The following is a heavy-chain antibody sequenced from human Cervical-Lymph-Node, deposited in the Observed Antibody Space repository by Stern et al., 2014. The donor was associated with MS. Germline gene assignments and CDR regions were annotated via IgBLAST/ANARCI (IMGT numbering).Heavy chain of an antibody. CDR1: GYTFTSYG. Sequence: VQLVESGAEVKKPGASVKVSCKASGYTFTSYGITWVRQAPGQGLEWMGWISTYNGNTNYAQNLQGRITMTTDTSTSTAYMELRSLRSDDTAVYYCAREGAYYYDSSGDLDYWGQGTLVTVSS. V-gene: IGHV1-18*01. CDR2: ISTYNGNT. D-gene: IGHD3-22*01. J-gene: IGHJ4*02. CDR3: AREGAYYYDSSGDLDY.